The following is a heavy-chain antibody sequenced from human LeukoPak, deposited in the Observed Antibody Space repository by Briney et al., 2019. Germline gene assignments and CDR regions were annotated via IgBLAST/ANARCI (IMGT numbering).Heavy chain of an antibody. V-gene: IGHV3-33*01. D-gene: IGHD3-16*01. CDR2: IWNAGTNT. Sequence: GGSLRLSCAASGFSFSTYGMHWVRQAPGKGLEWVALIWNAGTNTYYADSVKGRFTISRDNSKNTLYLQMNSLRAEDTAVYYCAGDTPPGGDYYLDYWGQGTLVIVSS. CDR1: GFSFSTYG. J-gene: IGHJ4*02. CDR3: AGDTPPGGDYYLDY.